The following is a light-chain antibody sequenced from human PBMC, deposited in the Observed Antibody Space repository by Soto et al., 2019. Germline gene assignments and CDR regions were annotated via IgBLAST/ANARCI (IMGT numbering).Light chain of an antibody. Sequence: DIEMTQSPSSLSAFVGDRVTIACRASQSISNYLNWYQHKPGKVPKLLIYAASSLQSGVPTRFSGSGSGTDFTLTISSLQPEDFATYYCQQSYGTPLTFGGGTKVEIK. CDR3: QQSYGTPLT. V-gene: IGKV1-39*01. J-gene: IGKJ4*01. CDR1: QSISNY. CDR2: AAS.